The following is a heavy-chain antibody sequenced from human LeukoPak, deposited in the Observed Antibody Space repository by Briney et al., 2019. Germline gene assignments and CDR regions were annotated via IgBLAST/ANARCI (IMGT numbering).Heavy chain of an antibody. CDR1: GGSISSYY. J-gene: IGHJ4*02. CDR3: ARTTYYYDSSTTGEFDY. D-gene: IGHD3-22*01. Sequence: SETLSLTCTVSGGSISSYYWSWTRQPPGKGLEWIGYIYYSGSTNYNPSLKSRVTISVDTSKNQFSLKLSSVTAADTAVYYCARTTYYYDSSTTGEFDYWGQGTLVTVSS. CDR2: IYYSGST. V-gene: IGHV4-59*08.